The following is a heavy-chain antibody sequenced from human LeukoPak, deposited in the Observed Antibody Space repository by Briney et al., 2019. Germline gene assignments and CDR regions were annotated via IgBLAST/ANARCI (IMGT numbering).Heavy chain of an antibody. J-gene: IGHJ4*02. D-gene: IGHD2-15*01. CDR3: ARGRGGSPDFDY. CDR1: GYTFTSYD. V-gene: IGHV1-8*01. CDR2: MNPNSGNT. Sequence: GASVRVSCKASGYTFTSYDMNWVRQAPGQGLEWMGWMNPNSGNTGYAQKFQGRVTMTRNTSISTAYMELSSLRSEDTAVYYCARGRGGSPDFDYWGQGTLVTVSS.